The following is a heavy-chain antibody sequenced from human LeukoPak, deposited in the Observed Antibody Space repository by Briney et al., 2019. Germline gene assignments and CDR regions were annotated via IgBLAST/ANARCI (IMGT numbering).Heavy chain of an antibody. J-gene: IGHJ5*02. CDR2: ISGSGGST. CDR1: GFTFSSYG. D-gene: IGHD3-10*01. CDR3: ARDAGSWFDP. V-gene: IGHV3-23*01. Sequence: PGGSLRLSCAASGFTFSSYGMSWVRQAPGKGLEWVSAISGSGGSTYYADSVKGRFTISRDNAKNSLYLQMNSLRAEDTAVYYCARDAGSWFDPWGQGTLVTVSS.